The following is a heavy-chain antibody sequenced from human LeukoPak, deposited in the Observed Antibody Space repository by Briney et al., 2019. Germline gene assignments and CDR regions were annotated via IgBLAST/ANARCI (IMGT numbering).Heavy chain of an antibody. CDR3: TRHDYCSSTSCYDY. D-gene: IGHD2-2*01. CDR2: IRSKANSYAT. Sequence: GGSLRLSCAASGFTFSGSAMHWVRQASGKGLEWVGRIRSKANSYATAYAASVKGRFTISRDDSKNTAYLQMNSLKTEDTAAYYCTRHDYCSSTSCYDYWGQGTLVTVSS. J-gene: IGHJ4*02. V-gene: IGHV3-73*01. CDR1: GFTFSGSA.